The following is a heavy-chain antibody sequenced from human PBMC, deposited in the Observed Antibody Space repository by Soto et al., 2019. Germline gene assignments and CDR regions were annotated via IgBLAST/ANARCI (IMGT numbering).Heavy chain of an antibody. D-gene: IGHD2-2*01. J-gene: IGHJ6*04. CDR3: ARFFKQGSTTRLGLYF. V-gene: IGHV3-48*01. CDR2: ISSSSGTI. CDR1: GFTFSDYS. Sequence: PGGSLRLSCTASGFTFSDYSMNWVRHAPGKGLEWVSYISSSSGTIHYADSVKGRFTISRDNAKSSLFLHMNSLRAEDTAVYSCARFFKQGSTTRLGLYFWGKGTTVTVSS.